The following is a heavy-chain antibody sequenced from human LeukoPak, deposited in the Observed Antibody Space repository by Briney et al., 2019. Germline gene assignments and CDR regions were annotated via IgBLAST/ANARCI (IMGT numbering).Heavy chain of an antibody. D-gene: IGHD2-15*01. CDR1: GGTFSSYA. CDR3: ARERQDIVVVGPGVS. CDR2: IIPIFGTA. Sequence: VASVKVSCKASGGTFSSYAISWVRQAPGQGLEWMGGIIPIFGTANYAQKFQGRVTITADESTSTAYMELSSLRSEDTAVYYCARERQDIVVVGPGVSWGQGTLVTVSS. J-gene: IGHJ5*02. V-gene: IGHV1-69*13.